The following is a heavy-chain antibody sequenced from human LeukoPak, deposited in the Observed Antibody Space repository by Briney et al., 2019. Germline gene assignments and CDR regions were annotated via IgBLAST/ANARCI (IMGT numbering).Heavy chain of an antibody. Sequence: SETLSLTCTVSGGSISSYYWSWIRQPAGKGLEWIGRIYTSGSTNYNPSLKSRVTMSVDTSKNQFSLKLSSVTAADTAVYYCAGETTVTTTESLDYWGQGTLVTVSP. CDR3: AGETTVTTTESLDY. CDR1: GGSISSYY. V-gene: IGHV4-4*07. D-gene: IGHD4-17*01. J-gene: IGHJ4*02. CDR2: IYTSGST.